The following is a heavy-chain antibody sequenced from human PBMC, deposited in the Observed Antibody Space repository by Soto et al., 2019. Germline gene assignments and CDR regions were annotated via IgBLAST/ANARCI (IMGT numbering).Heavy chain of an antibody. D-gene: IGHD6-13*01. J-gene: IGHJ5*02. CDR1: GYTFTSYG. CDR2: ISAYNGNT. V-gene: IGHV1-18*01. Sequence: QVQLVQSGAEVKKPGASVKVSCKASGYTFTSYGISWVRQAPGQGLAGMAWISAYNGNTKYAQKLQGRVTMTTETSTSTADREVRSLRSDDTAVYYCARDVAAAGTTWFDAWGQGTLVTVSS. CDR3: ARDVAAAGTTWFDA.